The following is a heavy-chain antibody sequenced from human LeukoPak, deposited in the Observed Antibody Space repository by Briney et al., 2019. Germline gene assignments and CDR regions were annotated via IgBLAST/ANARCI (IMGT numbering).Heavy chain of an antibody. CDR2: IYTSGTI. J-gene: IGHJ3*02. CDR3: ARVLPFGEDQVVRYAFDI. V-gene: IGHV4-4*07. Sequence: SETLSLTCTVSGGSISSYYWSWIRQPAGKGLECIGRIYTSGTINYNPSLKSRVTMSVDTSKNQFYLKLSSVTAADTAVYYCARVLPFGEDQVVRYAFDIRGQGTMVTVSS. CDR1: GGSISSYY. D-gene: IGHD6-6*01.